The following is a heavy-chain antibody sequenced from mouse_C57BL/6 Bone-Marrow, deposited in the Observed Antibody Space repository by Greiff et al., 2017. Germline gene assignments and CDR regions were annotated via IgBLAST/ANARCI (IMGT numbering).Heavy chain of an antibody. D-gene: IGHD2-4*01. CDR1: GFTFSDYG. CDR3: ARLFMITTRRTGAY. J-gene: IGHJ3*01. V-gene: IGHV5-15*01. CDR2: ISNLAYSI. Sequence: DVKLVESGGGLVQPGGSLKLSCAASGFTFSDYGMAWVRQAPRKGPEWVAFISNLAYSIYYADTVTGRFTIARENAKNTLYLEMSSLRSEDTAMYYCARLFMITTRRTGAYWGQGTLVTVSA.